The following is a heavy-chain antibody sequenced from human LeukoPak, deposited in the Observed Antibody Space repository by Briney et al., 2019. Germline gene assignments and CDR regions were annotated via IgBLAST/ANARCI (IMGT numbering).Heavy chain of an antibody. J-gene: IGHJ6*02. CDR3: ARDSGLYSSSWSPSYYYYGMDV. D-gene: IGHD6-6*01. CDR2: INHSGST. Sequence: PSETLSLTCAVYGGSFSGYYWSWIRQPPGKGLEWIGEINHSGSTNYNPSLKSRVAMSVDTSKNQFSLKLSSVTAADTAVYYCARDSGLYSSSWSPSYYYYGMDVWGQGTTVTVSS. CDR1: GGSFSGYY. V-gene: IGHV4-34*01.